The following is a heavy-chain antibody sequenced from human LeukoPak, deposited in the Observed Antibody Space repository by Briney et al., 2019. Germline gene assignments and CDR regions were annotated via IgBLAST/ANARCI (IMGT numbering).Heavy chain of an antibody. J-gene: IGHJ3*02. Sequence: TGGSLRLSCAASGFTFSSYWMHWVRQAPGKGLVWVSRINSDGSSTSYADSVKGRFTISRDNAKNTLYLRMNSLRAEDTAVYYCARVPSGATPLDDAFDIWGQGTMVTVSS. D-gene: IGHD2-15*01. CDR3: ARVPSGATPLDDAFDI. V-gene: IGHV3-74*01. CDR2: INSDGSST. CDR1: GFTFSSYW.